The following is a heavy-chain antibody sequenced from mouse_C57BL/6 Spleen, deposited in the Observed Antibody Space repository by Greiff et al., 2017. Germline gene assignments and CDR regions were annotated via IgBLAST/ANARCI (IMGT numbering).Heavy chain of an antibody. D-gene: IGHD1-1*01. CDR2: IDPSDSYT. Sequence: QVQLQQPGAELVMPGASVKLSCKASGYTFTSYWMHWVKQRPGQGLEWIGEIDPSDSYTNYNQKFKGKSPLTVDKSSSTAYMQLSSLTSEDSAVYYCARSYYGSITGFAYWGQGTLVTVSA. CDR3: ARSYYGSITGFAY. V-gene: IGHV1-69*01. CDR1: GYTFTSYW. J-gene: IGHJ3*01.